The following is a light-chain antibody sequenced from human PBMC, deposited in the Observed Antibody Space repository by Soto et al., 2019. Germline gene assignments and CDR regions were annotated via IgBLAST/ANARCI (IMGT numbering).Light chain of an antibody. CDR3: QQYNSYSGT. CDR1: QSISIW. V-gene: IGKV1-5*01. Sequence: DIQMTQSPSILSASVGDRVTITCRASQSISIWLAWYQQKPGQAPKLLIYDASSLESGVPSRFSGSGSGTEFTLTISRLQPDDFAGYYCQQYNSYSGTFGQGTKVEIK. J-gene: IGKJ1*01. CDR2: DAS.